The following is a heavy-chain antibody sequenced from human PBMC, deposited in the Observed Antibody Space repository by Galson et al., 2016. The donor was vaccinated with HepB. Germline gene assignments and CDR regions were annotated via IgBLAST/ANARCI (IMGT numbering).Heavy chain of an antibody. J-gene: IGHJ4*02. V-gene: IGHV3-53*01. CDR1: GISIGGNY. CDR3: ATTRLLDN. CDR2: IYTSGDT. Sequence: SLRLSCAVSGISIGGNYMSWVRQAPGKGLEWVSLIYTSGDTNHADSVKGRFTISRDNAKSSLYLQMSGLRPNDTAFYYCATTRLLDNWGQGILVTVSS.